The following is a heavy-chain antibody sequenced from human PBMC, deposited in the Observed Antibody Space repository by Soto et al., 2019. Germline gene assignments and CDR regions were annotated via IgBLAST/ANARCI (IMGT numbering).Heavy chain of an antibody. Sequence: GSPRLPCAASCFTFKNASINWVRPAPGRGLEWVGRIKSKTDGGTIDYAAPVKGRFTISRDDSKNTLYLQMNSLKTEDTAVYYCTTVCSVRRKDWSYHWGQGTLVTVSS. J-gene: IGHJ4*02. CDR1: CFTFKNAS. CDR2: IKSKTDGGTI. CDR3: TTVCSVRRKDWSYH. D-gene: IGHD3-10*02. V-gene: IGHV3-15*07.